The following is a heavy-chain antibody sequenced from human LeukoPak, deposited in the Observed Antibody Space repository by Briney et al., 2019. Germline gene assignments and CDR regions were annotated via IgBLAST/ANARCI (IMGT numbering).Heavy chain of an antibody. CDR2: LYSGGSA. J-gene: IGHJ6*02. D-gene: IGHD2-21*02. V-gene: IGHV3-53*01. Sequence: GGSLRLSCAASGFTVSRNYMNWVRQAPGKGLEWIAVLYSGGSAYYADSVKGRFTISRDNSKNTLYPQIYSLRAEDTAVYYCARDSETETGWYYYGMDVWGQGTTVTVSS. CDR1: GFTVSRNY. CDR3: ARDSETETGWYYYGMDV.